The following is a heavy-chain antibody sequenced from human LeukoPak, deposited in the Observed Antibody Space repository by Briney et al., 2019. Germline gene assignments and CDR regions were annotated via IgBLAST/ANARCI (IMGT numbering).Heavy chain of an antibody. V-gene: IGHV1-8*01. Sequence: ASVKVSCKASGYTFTNNDINWVRQATGQGIEWMGWVSPDSGDTGYAPNFRGKVTMTTDTSINTAYMELTSLTSEDTAIYYCTRGRAAGDWGQGTLVTVSS. CDR3: TRGRAAGD. D-gene: IGHD6-19*01. J-gene: IGHJ4*02. CDR2: VSPDSGDT. CDR1: GYTFTNND.